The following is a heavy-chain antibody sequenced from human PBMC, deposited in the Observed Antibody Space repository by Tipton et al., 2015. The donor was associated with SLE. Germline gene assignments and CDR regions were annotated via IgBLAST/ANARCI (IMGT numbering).Heavy chain of an antibody. V-gene: IGHV4-34*01. J-gene: IGHJ5*02. CDR1: GGSFTMYY. CDR3: ATEGGNWFDP. Sequence: GLVKPSETLSLTCAVSGGSFTMYYWSWIRQSPGKGLEWIGEINHSGSTNYNPSLKARVTLSAGTSKNQVSLRLTSVTAADTAVYYCATEGGNWFDPWGQGILVTVSS. D-gene: IGHD2-15*01. CDR2: INHSGST.